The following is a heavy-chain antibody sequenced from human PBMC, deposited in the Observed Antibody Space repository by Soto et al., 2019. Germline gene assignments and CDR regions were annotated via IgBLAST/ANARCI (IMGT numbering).Heavy chain of an antibody. CDR1: GGSICSYD. CDR3: ARRTASIAARPYYYYYYMDV. Sequence: DTLSLTCTVCGGSICSYDGSVIRQPPGKGLEWIGYIYYSGSTNYNPSLKSRVTISVDTSKNQFSLKLGSVTAADTAVYYCARRTASIAARPYYYYYYMDVWGKGTTVTVSS. J-gene: IGHJ6*03. CDR2: IYYSGST. D-gene: IGHD6-6*01. V-gene: IGHV4-59*07.